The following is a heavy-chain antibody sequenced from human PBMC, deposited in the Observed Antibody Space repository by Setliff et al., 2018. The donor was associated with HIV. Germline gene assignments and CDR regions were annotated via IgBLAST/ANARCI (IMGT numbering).Heavy chain of an antibody. CDR2: IYGGGST. J-gene: IGHJ5*01. CDR1: GDSIGTYS. CDR3: ARRAVQDGSVTSSNWFES. V-gene: IGHV4-4*09. D-gene: IGHD2-2*01. Sequence: SETLSLTCAVSGDSIGTYSWHWIRQPPGKGLEWIGYIYGGGSTGYNPSLTSRVTMSADTPNNRFALKLSSVTAADTAVYYCARRAVQDGSVTSSNWFESWGQGTLVTLS.